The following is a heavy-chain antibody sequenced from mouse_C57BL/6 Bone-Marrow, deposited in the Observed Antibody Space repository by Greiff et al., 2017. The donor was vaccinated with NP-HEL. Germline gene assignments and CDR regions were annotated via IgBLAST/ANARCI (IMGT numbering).Heavy chain of an antibody. J-gene: IGHJ3*01. V-gene: IGHV1-82*01. D-gene: IGHD1-1*01. Sequence: VQLQQSGPELVKPGASVKISCKASGYAFSSSWMNWVKQRPGKGLEWIGRIYPGDGDTNYNGKLKGKATLTADKSSSTAYMQLSRLTSEDCAVYFCARSLLLRMFAYWGQGTLATVTA. CDR2: IYPGDGDT. CDR1: GYAFSSSW. CDR3: ARSLLLRMFAY.